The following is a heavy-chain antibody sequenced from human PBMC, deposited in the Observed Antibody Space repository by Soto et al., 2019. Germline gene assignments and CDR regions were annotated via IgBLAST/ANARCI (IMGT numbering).Heavy chain of an antibody. Sequence: DVQLVESGGGLVQPGRSLRLSCAASGFTFDDYAMHWVRQAPGKGLEWVSGISWNSGSIGYADSVKGRFTISRDNAKNSLYLQMNSLRAEDTALYYCAKDPANYYDSSGYHDYWGQGTLVTVSS. J-gene: IGHJ4*02. D-gene: IGHD3-22*01. CDR2: ISWNSGSI. V-gene: IGHV3-9*01. CDR1: GFTFDDYA. CDR3: AKDPANYYDSSGYHDY.